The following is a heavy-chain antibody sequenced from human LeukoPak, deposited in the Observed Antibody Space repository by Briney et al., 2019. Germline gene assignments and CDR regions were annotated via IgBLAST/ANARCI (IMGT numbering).Heavy chain of an antibody. J-gene: IGHJ5*02. D-gene: IGHD1-26*01. CDR1: GYSFTSYW. V-gene: IGHV5-51*01. Sequence: GESLKISCKGSGYSFTSYWIGWVRQMPGKGLEWMGIIYPGDSDTRYSPSFQGQVTISADKSISTAYLQWSSLKASDTAMYYCARRGNVGATKDVWFDPWGQGTLVTVSS. CDR2: IYPGDSDT. CDR3: ARRGNVGATKDVWFDP.